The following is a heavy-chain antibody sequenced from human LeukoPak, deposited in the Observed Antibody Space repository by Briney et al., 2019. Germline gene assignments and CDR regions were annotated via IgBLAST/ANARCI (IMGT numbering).Heavy chain of an antibody. CDR3: ARGHTILDP. CDR1: GFTFSDYC. Sequence: PGGSLRLSCAASGFTFSDYCMTWIRQAPEKGLEWVSYICRSNSEIDYADSVKGRFSIPRDNAKNSLYLQMDSLRVEDTAVYYCARGHTILDPGGQGTLVTVSS. J-gene: IGHJ5*02. V-gene: IGHV3-11*05. CDR2: ICRSNSEI. D-gene: IGHD5-24*01.